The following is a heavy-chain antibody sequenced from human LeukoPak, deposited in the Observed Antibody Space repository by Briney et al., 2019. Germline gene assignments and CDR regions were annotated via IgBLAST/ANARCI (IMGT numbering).Heavy chain of an antibody. CDR2: ISSSSYI. J-gene: IGHJ4*02. CDR1: GFTFSSYS. V-gene: IGHV3-21*01. Sequence: GGSLRLSCAASGFTFSSYSMNWVRQAPWKGLEWVSSISSSSYIYYADSVKGRFTISRDNAKNSLYLQMNSLRAEDTAVYYCARVDDFWSGYAQNFDYWGQGTLVTVSS. CDR3: ARVDDFWSGYAQNFDY. D-gene: IGHD3-3*01.